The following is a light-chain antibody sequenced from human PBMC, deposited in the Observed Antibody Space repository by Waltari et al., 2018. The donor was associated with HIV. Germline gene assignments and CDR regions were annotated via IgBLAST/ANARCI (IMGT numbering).Light chain of an antibody. CDR3: QQYYSTPLT. V-gene: IGKV4-1*01. CDR2: WAS. Sequence: DIVMTQSPDSLAVSLGERANINCKSSQSVLSNSNNKNYLAWYQQKSGQSPKLLIYWASTRESGVPDRFSGSGSGTDFSLSISSLQAEDVAVYYCQQYYSTPLTFGGGTKVEIK. CDR1: QSVLSNSNNKNY. J-gene: IGKJ4*01.